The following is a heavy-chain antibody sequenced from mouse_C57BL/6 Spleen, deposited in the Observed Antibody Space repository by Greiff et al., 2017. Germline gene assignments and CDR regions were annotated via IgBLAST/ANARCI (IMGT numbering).Heavy chain of an antibody. CDR1: GYSFTGYY. V-gene: IGHV1-42*01. Sequence: EVQLQQSGPELVKPGASVKISCKASGYSFTGYYMNWVKQSPEKSLEWIGEINPSTGGTTYNQKFKAKATLTVDKSSSTAYMQLKSLTSEDSAVYYCARGTTVDYWGKGTTLTVSS. J-gene: IGHJ2*01. CDR2: INPSTGGT. D-gene: IGHD1-1*01. CDR3: ARGTTVDY.